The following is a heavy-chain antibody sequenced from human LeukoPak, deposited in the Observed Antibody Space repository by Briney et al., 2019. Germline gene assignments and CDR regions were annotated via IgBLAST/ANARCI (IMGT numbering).Heavy chain of an antibody. Sequence: ASVKVSCKASGFTFTSYDINWVRQATGQGLEWMGWMNPNCGNTGYAQKFQGRVTMTRNTSISTAYMELSSLRSEDTAVYYCATFVGGQLLREPPYGMDVWGQGTTVTVSS. CDR1: GFTFTSYD. CDR2: MNPNCGNT. V-gene: IGHV1-8*01. J-gene: IGHJ6*02. D-gene: IGHD2-2*01. CDR3: ATFVGGQLLREPPYGMDV.